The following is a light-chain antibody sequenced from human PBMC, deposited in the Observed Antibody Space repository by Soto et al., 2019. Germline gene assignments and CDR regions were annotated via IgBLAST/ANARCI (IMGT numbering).Light chain of an antibody. J-gene: IGKJ4*01. CDR2: AAS. CDR3: QQGSSSPLT. V-gene: IGKV1-39*01. CDR1: QTISTY. Sequence: DIQMTQSPSSLSASVGDRVTITCRASQTISTYLNWYQQRPGKAPKVLIYAASSLQSGVPSRFSGSESGKEFTLTISGLQPADFATYYCQQGSSSPLTFGGGTRVEI.